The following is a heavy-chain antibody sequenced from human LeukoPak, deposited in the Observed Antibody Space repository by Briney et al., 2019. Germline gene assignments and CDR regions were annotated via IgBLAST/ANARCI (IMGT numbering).Heavy chain of an antibody. V-gene: IGHV4-31*03. D-gene: IGHD2-15*01. CDR3: ARENRADCSRGSCPRIDH. Sequence: PSETLSLTCTVSGGSISSGGYYWTWIRQHPEKGLEWIVYIYNTGSAYYNPSLKSRLSMSIDTSNKQFALKLNSVTAADTAVYYCARENRADCSRGSCPRIDHWGQGTLVTVSP. CDR1: GGSISSGGYY. J-gene: IGHJ4*02. CDR2: IYNTGSA.